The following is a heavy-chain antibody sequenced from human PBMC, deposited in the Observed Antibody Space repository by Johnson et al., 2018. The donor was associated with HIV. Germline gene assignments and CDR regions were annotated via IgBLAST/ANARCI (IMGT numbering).Heavy chain of an antibody. Sequence: QVQLVESGGGVVQPGRSLRLSCAASGFTFSTYAMHWVRQAPGKGLEWVTIISYDGINKYYADSVKGRFTISRDNSKDTLYLQMHSLRPEDTAVYYCARDGAQQLARDAFDIWGQGTMVTVSS. CDR1: GFTFSTYA. V-gene: IGHV3-30-3*01. D-gene: IGHD6-13*01. J-gene: IGHJ3*02. CDR2: ISYDGINK. CDR3: ARDGAQQLARDAFDI.